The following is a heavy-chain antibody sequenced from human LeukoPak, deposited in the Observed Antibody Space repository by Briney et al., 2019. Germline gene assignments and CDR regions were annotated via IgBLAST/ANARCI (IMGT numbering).Heavy chain of an antibody. V-gene: IGHV3-21*01. J-gene: IGHJ3*02. CDR1: GFTVSSNY. Sequence: GGSLRLSCAASGFTVSSNYMSWVRQAPGKGLEWVSSISSSSSYIYYADSVKGRFTISRDNAKNSLYLQMNSLRAEDAAVYYCARAEFHTRGSPLLKRAFDIWGQGTMVTVSS. CDR2: ISSSSSYI. D-gene: IGHD3-16*01. CDR3: ARAEFHTRGSPLLKRAFDI.